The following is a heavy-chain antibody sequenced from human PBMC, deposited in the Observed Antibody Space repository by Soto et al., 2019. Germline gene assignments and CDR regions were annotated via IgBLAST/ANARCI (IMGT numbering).Heavy chain of an antibody. CDR3: ASPIYGDYCDY. CDR2: IYYSGCT. Sequence: SETLSLTCTVSGGSISSSSYYWRWIRQPPGKGLEWIGSIYYSGCTYYNPSLKSRVTISVDTSKNQFSLKLSSVTAADTAVYYCASPIYGDYCDYWGQGTLVTVSS. J-gene: IGHJ4*02. V-gene: IGHV4-39*01. D-gene: IGHD4-17*01. CDR1: GGSISSSSYY.